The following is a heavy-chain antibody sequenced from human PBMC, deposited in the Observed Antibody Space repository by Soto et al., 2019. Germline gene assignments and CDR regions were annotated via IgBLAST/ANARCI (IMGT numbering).Heavy chain of an antibody. V-gene: IGHV3-64D*06. CDR2: ISSNGGST. D-gene: IGHD3-22*01. CDR3: VKDQSRQSATMIVVVNPLWFDP. J-gene: IGHJ5*02. CDR1: GFTFSSYA. Sequence: GGSLRLSCSASGFTFSSYAMHWVRQAPGKGLEYVSAISSNGGSTYYADSVKGRFTISRDNSKNTLYLQMSSLRAEDTAVYYCVKDQSRQSATMIVVVNPLWFDPWGQGTLVTVSS.